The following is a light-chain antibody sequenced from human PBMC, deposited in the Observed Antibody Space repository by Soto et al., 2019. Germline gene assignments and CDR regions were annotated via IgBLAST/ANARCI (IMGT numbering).Light chain of an antibody. Sequence: DIVMTQSQDSLAVSLGESATINCKSSQSFLYSSNNKNYLAWYQQKPGQPPKLLIYWASTRESGVPDRFSGSGSGTDFTLTISSLQAEDVAVYYCHQYYSVPLTFGGGTKVDIK. J-gene: IGKJ4*01. CDR2: WAS. CDR3: HQYYSVPLT. CDR1: QSFLYSSNNKNY. V-gene: IGKV4-1*01.